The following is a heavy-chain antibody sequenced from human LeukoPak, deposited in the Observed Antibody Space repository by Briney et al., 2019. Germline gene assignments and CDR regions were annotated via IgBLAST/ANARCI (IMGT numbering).Heavy chain of an antibody. CDR3: AKDDGSGCVDY. CDR2: ISYDGSNK. D-gene: IGHD6-19*01. Sequence: TEGSLRLSCAASGFTFSSYGMHWVRQAPGKGLEWVAVISYDGSNKYYADSVKGRFTISRDNSKNTLYLQMNSLRAEDTAVYYCAKDDGSGCVDYWGQGTLVTVSS. J-gene: IGHJ4*02. V-gene: IGHV3-30*18. CDR1: GFTFSSYG.